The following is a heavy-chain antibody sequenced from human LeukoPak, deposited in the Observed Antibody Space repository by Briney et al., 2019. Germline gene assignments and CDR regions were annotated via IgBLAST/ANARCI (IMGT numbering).Heavy chain of an antibody. CDR1: GFTFSSYA. CDR2: ISGSGGST. Sequence: GGSLRLSCAASGFTFSSYAMSWVRQAPGKGLEWVSAISGSGGSTYYADSVKGRFTISRDNSKNTLYLQMNSLRAEDTAAYYCATKFTVEYYYDSSGYYLDYWGQGTLVTVSS. V-gene: IGHV3-23*01. J-gene: IGHJ4*02. D-gene: IGHD3-22*01. CDR3: ATKFTVEYYYDSSGYYLDY.